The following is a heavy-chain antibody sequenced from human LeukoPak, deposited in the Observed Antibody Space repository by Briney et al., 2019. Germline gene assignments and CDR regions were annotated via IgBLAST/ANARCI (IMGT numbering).Heavy chain of an antibody. J-gene: IGHJ4*02. D-gene: IGHD6-6*01. CDR1: GFTFSSYW. CDR2: IKPDGSEK. CDR3: ARGSEYTSSTNYYFDY. Sequence: GGSLRLSCAASGFTFSSYWMSWVRQAPGKGLEWVANIKPDGSEKHYVDSVKGRFTISRDNAKKSLFLHMNSLRVEDTAVYYCARGSEYTSSTNYYFDYWGQGTLVTVSS. V-gene: IGHV3-7*01.